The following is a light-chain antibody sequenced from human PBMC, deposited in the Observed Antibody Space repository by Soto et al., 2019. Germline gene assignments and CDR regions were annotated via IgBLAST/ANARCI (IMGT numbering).Light chain of an antibody. Sequence: EIVLTQSPGTLSLSPGERATLSCRASQSVSSSYLAWYQQKPGQAPRLLIYGASSRATGIPDRFSGSGSRTDFTLTISRLEPEDFAVYYCQQYGSPGTFGQGTKVEIK. J-gene: IGKJ1*01. V-gene: IGKV3-20*01. CDR2: GAS. CDR3: QQYGSPGT. CDR1: QSVSSSY.